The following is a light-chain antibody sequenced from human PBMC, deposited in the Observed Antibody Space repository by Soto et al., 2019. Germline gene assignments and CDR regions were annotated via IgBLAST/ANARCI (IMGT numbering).Light chain of an antibody. CDR3: QQYNSYPWT. J-gene: IGKJ1*01. V-gene: IGKV1-5*03. CDR2: KAS. Sequence: IQMTQSPSTLSASVGDRVTFTCRASQTISTWLAWYQQKPGEAPKLLIYKASTLEVGVPSRFSASGSGTEFPLTINTLQPADFATYYCQQYNSYPWTFGQGNKV. CDR1: QTISTW.